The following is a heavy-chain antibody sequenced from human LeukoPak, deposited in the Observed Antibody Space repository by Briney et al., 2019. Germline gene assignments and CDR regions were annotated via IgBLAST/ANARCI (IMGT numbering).Heavy chain of an antibody. V-gene: IGHV1-18*04. CDR2: ISAYNGNT. CDR1: GYTFTGYY. Sequence: GASVKVSCKASGYTFTGYYMHWVRQAPGQGLEWMGWISAYNGNTNYAQKFQGRVTITTDESTSTAYMELSSLRSEDTAVYYCAREPYYYDSSGYYSYFDYWGQGTLVTVSS. J-gene: IGHJ4*02. CDR3: AREPYYYDSSGYYSYFDY. D-gene: IGHD3-22*01.